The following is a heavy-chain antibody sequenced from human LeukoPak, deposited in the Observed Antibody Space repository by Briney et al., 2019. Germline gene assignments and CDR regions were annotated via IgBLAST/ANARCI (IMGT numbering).Heavy chain of an antibody. V-gene: IGHV3-48*01. CDR1: GFTFSSYS. CDR3: ARDGFVSDILTGYYVGVQYYFDY. CDR2: ISSSSSTI. Sequence: GGSLRLSCAASGFTFSSYSMNWVRQAPGKGLEWVSYISSSSSTIYYADSVKGRFTISRDNAKNSLYLQMNSLRAEDTAVYYCARDGFVSDILTGYYVGVQYYFDYWGQGTLVTVSS. D-gene: IGHD3-9*01. J-gene: IGHJ4*02.